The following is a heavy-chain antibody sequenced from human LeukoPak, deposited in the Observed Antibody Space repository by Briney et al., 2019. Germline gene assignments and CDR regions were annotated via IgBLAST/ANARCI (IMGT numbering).Heavy chain of an antibody. D-gene: IGHD3-10*01. Sequence: GRSLRLSCAASGFTFDDYAMHWVRQAPGKGLEWVSGISWNSGSIGYADSVKGRFTISRDNAKNSLYLQMNSLRAEGTALYYCAKDRRRYGSGSYFPGAFDIWGQGTMVTVSS. V-gene: IGHV3-9*01. J-gene: IGHJ3*02. CDR3: AKDRRRYGSGSYFPGAFDI. CDR1: GFTFDDYA. CDR2: ISWNSGSI.